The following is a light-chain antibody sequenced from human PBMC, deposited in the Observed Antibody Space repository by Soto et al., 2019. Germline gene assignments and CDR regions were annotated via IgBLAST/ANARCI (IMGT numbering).Light chain of an antibody. CDR2: WAS. Sequence: DIVMTQSPDSLAVSLGERATINCKSSQSALDMSNNKNCLAWFQQKPGQPPKLLIYWASTRESGVPDRFTGSGSGTDFTLTISSLQAEDVAVYYCQQFSSNLFTFGPGTKVDIK. J-gene: IGKJ3*01. V-gene: IGKV4-1*01. CDR3: QQFSSNLFT. CDR1: QSALDMSNNKNC.